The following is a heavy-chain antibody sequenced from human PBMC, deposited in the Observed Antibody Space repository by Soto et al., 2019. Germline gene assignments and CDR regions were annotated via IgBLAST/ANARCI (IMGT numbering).Heavy chain of an antibody. Sequence: QVQLQESGPGLVKPSQTVSLTCAVSGDSISSGGHYWSWIRQHPGKGLEWIGYIYYRGSTYYSLSLQSRVIISVDTSKNQFSLHLNSVTAADTAVYYCARGGTRDGFDYWGQGTLVTVSS. V-gene: IGHV4-31*11. CDR3: ARGGTRDGFDY. J-gene: IGHJ4*02. CDR1: GDSISSGGHY. CDR2: IYYRGST.